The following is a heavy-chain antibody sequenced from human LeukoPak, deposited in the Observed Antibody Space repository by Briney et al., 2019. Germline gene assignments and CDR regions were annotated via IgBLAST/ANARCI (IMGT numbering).Heavy chain of an antibody. CDR1: AGSFSGYY. D-gene: IGHD3-9*01. V-gene: IGHV4-34*01. CDR2: INHSGST. CDR3: ASGLRYFDLYY. J-gene: IGHJ4*02. Sequence: SETLSLTCAVYAGSFSGYYWSWIRQPPGKGLEWIGEINHSGSTNYNPSLKSRVTISVDTSKNQFSLKLSSVTAADTAVYYCASGLRYFDLYYWGQRTLVTVSS.